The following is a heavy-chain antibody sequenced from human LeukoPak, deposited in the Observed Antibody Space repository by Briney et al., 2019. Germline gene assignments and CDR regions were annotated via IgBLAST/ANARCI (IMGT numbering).Heavy chain of an antibody. Sequence: PGRSLRLSCAASGFTFSSYAMHWVRQAPGKGLEWVAVISYDGSNKYYADSVKGRFTISRDNAKNSLYLQMNSLRAEDTALYYCAKDITSHITMIPDSWGQGTLVTVSS. V-gene: IGHV3-30-3*01. D-gene: IGHD3-22*01. CDR1: GFTFSSYA. J-gene: IGHJ4*02. CDR3: AKDITSHITMIPDS. CDR2: ISYDGSNK.